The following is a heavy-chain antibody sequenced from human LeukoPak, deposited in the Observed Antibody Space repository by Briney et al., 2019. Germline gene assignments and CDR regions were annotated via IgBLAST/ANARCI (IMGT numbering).Heavy chain of an antibody. Sequence: GGSLRLSCAASGFTFDDYAMHWVRQAPGKGLEWVSGISWNSGTIYYADSVKGRFTISRDDAKKSLYLQMNSLRPEDTALYYCAKRSAAGTVGYFDYWGQGTLVTVSS. CDR3: AKRSAAGTVGYFDY. V-gene: IGHV3-9*01. CDR1: GFTFDDYA. J-gene: IGHJ4*02. D-gene: IGHD6-13*01. CDR2: ISWNSGTI.